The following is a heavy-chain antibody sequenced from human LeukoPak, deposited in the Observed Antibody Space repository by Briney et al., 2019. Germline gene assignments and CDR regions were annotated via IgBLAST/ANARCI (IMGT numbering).Heavy chain of an antibody. CDR2: ISGSGGST. CDR1: GYTSSSYA. V-gene: IGHV3-23*01. J-gene: IGHJ4*02. Sequence: GGSLRLSCAASGYTSSSYAMSWVRQAPGKGLEWVSAISGSGGSTYYADSVKGRFTISRDNSKNTLYLQMNSLRAEDTAVYYCAKDYYYDFWSGYYTYDYWGQGTLVTVSS. CDR3: AKDYYYDFWSGYYTYDY. D-gene: IGHD3-3*01.